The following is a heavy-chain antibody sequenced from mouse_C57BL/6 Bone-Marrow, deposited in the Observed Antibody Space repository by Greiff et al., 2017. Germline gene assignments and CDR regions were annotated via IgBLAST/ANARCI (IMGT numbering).Heavy chain of an antibody. D-gene: IGHD1-1*01. V-gene: IGHV5-17*01. CDR1: GFTFSDYG. CDR2: ISSGSSTI. Sequence: EVKLVESGGGLVKPGGSLKLSCAASGFTFSDYGMHWVRQAPEKGLEWVAYISSGSSTIYYADTVKGRFTSSRDNAKKTLFLQMTSLRSEDTAMYYCARTTVVGDWYVDVGGTGTTVTVSS. CDR3: ARTTVVGDWYVDV. J-gene: IGHJ1*03.